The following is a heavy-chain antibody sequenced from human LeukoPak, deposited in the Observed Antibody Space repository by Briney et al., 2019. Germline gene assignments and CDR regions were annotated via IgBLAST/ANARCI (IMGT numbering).Heavy chain of an antibody. V-gene: IGHV4-61*02. J-gene: IGHJ3*02. CDR1: GGSISSGSYY. D-gene: IGHD3-22*01. CDR2: IYTSGST. Sequence: SETLSLTCTVSGGSISSGSYYWSWIRQPAGKGLEWIGRIYTSGSTNYNPSLKSRVTMSVDTSKNQFSLKLSSVTAADTAVYYCARVSNYYDDNDDAFDIWGQGTMVTVSS. CDR3: ARVSNYYDDNDDAFDI.